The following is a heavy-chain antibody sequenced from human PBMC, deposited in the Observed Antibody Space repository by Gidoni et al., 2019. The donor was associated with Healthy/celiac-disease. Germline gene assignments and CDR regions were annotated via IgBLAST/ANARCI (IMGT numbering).Heavy chain of an antibody. CDR2: INPNSGGT. CDR3: ARDQTAMVKYYYYGMDV. Sequence: QVPLVQSGAEVKKPGASVQVSCKASCYTFTGHCMQWLRQAPGQGLEWMGRINPNSGGTNYEQKFQGRVTMTRDKSISTADMELSRLRSDDTAVYYCARDQTAMVKYYYYGMDVWGQGTTVTVSS. D-gene: IGHD5-18*01. J-gene: IGHJ6*02. V-gene: IGHV1-2*06. CDR1: CYTFTGHC.